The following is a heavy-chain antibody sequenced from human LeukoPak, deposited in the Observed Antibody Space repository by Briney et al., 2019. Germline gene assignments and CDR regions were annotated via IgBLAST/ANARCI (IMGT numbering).Heavy chain of an antibody. V-gene: IGHV4-34*01. CDR3: ARRQPYYYGSGSWKNWFDP. CDR2: INRSGST. J-gene: IGHJ5*02. D-gene: IGHD3-10*01. CDR1: GGSFSGYY. Sequence: SETLSLTCAVYGGSFSGYYWSWIRQPPGKGLEWIGEINRSGSTNYNPSLKSRVTISVDTSKNQFSLKLSSVTAADTAVYYCARRQPYYYGSGSWKNWFDPWGQGTLVTVSS.